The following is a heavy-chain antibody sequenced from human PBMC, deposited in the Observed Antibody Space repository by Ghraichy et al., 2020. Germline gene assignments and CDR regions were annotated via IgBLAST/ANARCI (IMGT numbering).Heavy chain of an antibody. V-gene: IGHV3-48*04. CDR3: ARDLGY. CDR1: GFTFSSYS. J-gene: IGHJ4*02. CDR2: ISSSSSTI. Sequence: GGSLRLSCAASGFTFSSYSMNWVRQAPGKGLEWVSYISSSSSTIYYADSVKCRFTISRDNAKNSLYLQMNSLRAEDTAVYYCARDLGYWGQGTLVTVSS.